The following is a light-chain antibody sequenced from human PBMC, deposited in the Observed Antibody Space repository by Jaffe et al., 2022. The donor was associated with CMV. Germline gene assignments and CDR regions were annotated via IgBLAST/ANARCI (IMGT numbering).Light chain of an antibody. Sequence: SYELTQAPSVSVSPGQAASITCSGEKLGERFASWYQQKPGQSPVLVIYQDTKRPSGIAERFSGSNSGNTATLTISGTQAMDEADYYCQAWDSSTAVFGGGTKLTVL. CDR1: KLGERF. CDR2: QDT. J-gene: IGLJ2*01. V-gene: IGLV3-1*01. CDR3: QAWDSSTAV.